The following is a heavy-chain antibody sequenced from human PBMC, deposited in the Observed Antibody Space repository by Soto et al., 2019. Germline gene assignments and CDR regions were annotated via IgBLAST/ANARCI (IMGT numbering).Heavy chain of an antibody. D-gene: IGHD3-22*01. Sequence: QVQLVQSGAELRKPGASVRVSCQASGYTFTSFGISWVRQARGQGLEWLGWISVYNGDTEYQQSVQGRVTLTTYTSTSTAYLELRSLRSDDSAVYYCARTGPYYNDTTGYYPFIFDYWGQGSRVTVSS. CDR3: ARTGPYYNDTTGYYPFIFDY. J-gene: IGHJ4*02. CDR1: GYTFTSFG. V-gene: IGHV1-18*04. CDR2: ISVYNGDT.